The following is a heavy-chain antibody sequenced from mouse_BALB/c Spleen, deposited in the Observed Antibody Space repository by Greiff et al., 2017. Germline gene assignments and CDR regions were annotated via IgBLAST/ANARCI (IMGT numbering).Heavy chain of an antibody. J-gene: IGHJ3*01. V-gene: IGHV14-3*02. CDR1: GFNIKDTY. CDR2: IDPANGNT. D-gene: IGHD2-4*01. CDR3: ASSTMITRGGLAY. Sequence: DVQLQESGAELVKPGASVKLSCTASGFNIKDTYMHWVKQRPEQGLEWIGRIDPANGNTKYDPKFQGKATITADTSSNTAYLQLSSLTSEDTAVYYCASSTMITRGGLAYWGQGTLVTVSA.